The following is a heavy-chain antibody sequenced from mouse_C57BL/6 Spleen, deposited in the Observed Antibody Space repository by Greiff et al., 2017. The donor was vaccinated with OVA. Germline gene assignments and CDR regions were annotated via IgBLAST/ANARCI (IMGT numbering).Heavy chain of an antibody. D-gene: IGHD2-5*01. CDR1: GYTFTNYW. CDR2: IHPNSGST. V-gene: IGHV1-64*01. J-gene: IGHJ3*01. CDR3: ATPYYSNYSWFAY. Sequence: QVQLQQPGAELVKPGASVKLSCKASGYTFTNYWMHWVKQRPGQGLEWIGMIHPNSGSTNYNEKFKSKATLTVDKSSSTAYMQLSSLTSEDSAVYYCATPYYSNYSWFAYWGQGTLVTVSA.